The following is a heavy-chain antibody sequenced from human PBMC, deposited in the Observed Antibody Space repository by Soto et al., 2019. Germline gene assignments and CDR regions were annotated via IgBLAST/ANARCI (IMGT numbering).Heavy chain of an antibody. CDR2: IDPGDSDT. CDR1: GYIFSKYL. Sequence: GESLKISCQGSGYIFSKYLITWVRQMPGKGLEWMGRIDPGDSDTNYSPSFQGHVTMSSDKSINTAFLQWSSLKASDTAIYYCARQLPGKLDVWGQGTTVTVSS. V-gene: IGHV5-10-1*01. J-gene: IGHJ6*02. CDR3: ARQLPGKLDV. D-gene: IGHD1-1*01.